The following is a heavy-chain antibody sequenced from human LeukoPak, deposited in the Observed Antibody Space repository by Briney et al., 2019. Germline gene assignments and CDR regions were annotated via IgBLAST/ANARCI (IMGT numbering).Heavy chain of an antibody. D-gene: IGHD3-10*01. CDR1: GFTVSDNY. Sequence: PGGSLRLSCAASGFTVSDNYMSWVRQAPGKWLEWVSLISRTGSTYYADSVKGRFTISRDNSKNTLYLQMNSLRAEDTAVYYCAKGSGSYYNDAWFDPWGQGTLVTVSS. J-gene: IGHJ5*02. CDR2: ISRTGST. CDR3: AKGSGSYYNDAWFDP. V-gene: IGHV3-53*01.